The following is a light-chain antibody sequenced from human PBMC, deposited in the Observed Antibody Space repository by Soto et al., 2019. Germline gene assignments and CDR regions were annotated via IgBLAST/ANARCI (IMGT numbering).Light chain of an antibody. CDR2: GAS. V-gene: IGKV3-15*01. J-gene: IGKJ3*01. CDR1: QSVSSN. CDR3: QQSYSTPLFT. Sequence: EIVMTQSPATLSVSPGERATLSCRASQSVSSNLAWYQQKPGQAPRLLIYGASTRATGIPARFSGSGSGTEFTLTISSLQSEDFATYYCQQSYSTPLFTFGPGTKVEVK.